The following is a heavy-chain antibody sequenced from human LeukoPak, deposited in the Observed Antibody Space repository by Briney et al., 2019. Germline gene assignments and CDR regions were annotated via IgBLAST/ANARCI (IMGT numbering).Heavy chain of an antibody. V-gene: IGHV3-73*01. CDR2: IRSKANSYAT. CDR1: GFTFSGSA. D-gene: IGHD1-26*01. Sequence: GGSLRLSCAAPGFTFSGSAMHWVRQASGKGLEWVGRIRSKANSYATAYAASVKGRFTISRDDSKNTAYLQMNSLKTEDTAVYYCTSGVGALVMDYWGQGTLVTVSS. J-gene: IGHJ4*02. CDR3: TSGVGALVMDY.